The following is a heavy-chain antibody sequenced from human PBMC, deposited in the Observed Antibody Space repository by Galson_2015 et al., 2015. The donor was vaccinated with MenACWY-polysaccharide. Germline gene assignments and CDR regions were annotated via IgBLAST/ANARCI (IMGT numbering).Heavy chain of an antibody. D-gene: IGHD2-2*01. V-gene: IGHV3-30*18. CDR1: DFTFNTYG. J-gene: IGHJ6*03. CDR3: AKGGVQYQLPNYYMDV. CDR2: ISYDGREK. Sequence: LRLSCAASDFTFNTYGVHWVRQSPGRGLEWVAVISYDGREKFYADSVKGRFTISRDLSKNTLYLQMDSLGTEDTALYYCAKGGVQYQLPNYYMDVWGKGTTVTVS.